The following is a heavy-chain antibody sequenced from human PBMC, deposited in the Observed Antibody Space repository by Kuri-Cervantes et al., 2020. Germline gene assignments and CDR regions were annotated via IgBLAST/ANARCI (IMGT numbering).Heavy chain of an antibody. CDR3: ARDPGTTVVIRDAFDI. V-gene: IGHV1-2*02. D-gene: IGHD4-23*01. CDR2: INPNSGGT. Sequence: ASVKVSCKASGYTFTGYYMHWVRQAPGQGLEWMGWINPNSGGTNYAQKFQGRVTMTRDTSISTAYMELSRLRSDDTAVYYCARDPGTTVVIRDAFDIWGHGTLVTVSS. CDR1: GYTFTGYY. J-gene: IGHJ3*02.